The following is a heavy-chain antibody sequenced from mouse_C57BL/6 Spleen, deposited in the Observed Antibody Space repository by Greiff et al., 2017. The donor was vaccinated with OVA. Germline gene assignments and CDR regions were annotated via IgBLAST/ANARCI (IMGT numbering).Heavy chain of an antibody. CDR2: INPNNGGT. CDR3: ARAGTTG. CDR1: GYTFTDYY. D-gene: IGHD4-1*01. V-gene: IGHV1-26*01. Sequence: EVQLQQSGPELVKPGASVKISCKASGYTFTDYYMNWVKQSHGKSLEWIGDINPNNGGTSYNQKFKGKATLTVDKSSSTAYMELRSLTSEDSAVYYCARAGTTGWGQGTTLTVSS. J-gene: IGHJ2*01.